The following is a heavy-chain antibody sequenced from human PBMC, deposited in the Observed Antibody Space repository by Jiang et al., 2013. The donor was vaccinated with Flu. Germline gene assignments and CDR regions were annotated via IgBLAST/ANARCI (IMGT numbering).Heavy chain of an antibody. CDR3: ARTSITMVRGSPSWFDP. Sequence: TYYNPSLKSLVTISVDTSKNQFSLKLSSVTAADTAVYYCARTSITMVRGSPSWFDPWGQGTLVTVSS. D-gene: IGHD3-10*01. V-gene: IGHV4-31*01. J-gene: IGHJ5*02. CDR2: T.